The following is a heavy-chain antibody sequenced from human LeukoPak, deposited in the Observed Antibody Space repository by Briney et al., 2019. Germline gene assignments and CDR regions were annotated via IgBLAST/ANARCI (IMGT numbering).Heavy chain of an antibody. D-gene: IGHD2-2*01. CDR3: ARDLVVPAAMLDY. CDR1: GFTFSGYW. Sequence: GGSLRLSCAASGFTFSGYWMPWVRQAPGKGLVWVSSINSDGGSTSYADSVKGRFTISRDNAKNTLYLRMNSLRAEDTAVYFCARDLVVPAAMLDYSGQRKLVTVSP. V-gene: IGHV3-74*01. J-gene: IGHJ4*02. CDR2: INSDGGST.